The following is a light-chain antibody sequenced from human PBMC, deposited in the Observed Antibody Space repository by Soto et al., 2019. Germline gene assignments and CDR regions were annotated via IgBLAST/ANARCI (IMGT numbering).Light chain of an antibody. Sequence: EIVLTQSPGTLSLSPGERATLSCRASQSVSSSSLAWYQQKRGQAPRLLIHDASSRATGIPDRFSGSGSGTDFTLTISRLEREDFAVYYCQQYSGSHRTFGQGTKVEVK. V-gene: IGKV3-20*01. CDR1: QSVSSSS. J-gene: IGKJ1*01. CDR3: QQYSGSHRT. CDR2: DAS.